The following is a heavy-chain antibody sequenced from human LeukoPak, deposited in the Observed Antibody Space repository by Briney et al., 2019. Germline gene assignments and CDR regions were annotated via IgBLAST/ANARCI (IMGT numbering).Heavy chain of an antibody. CDR2: ISASGLDT. CDR1: GFDFTAYG. D-gene: IGHD3-3*01. Sequence: GGSLRLSCAASGFDFTAYGMSWVRQAPGKGLEWVSGISASGLDTYYADSVTGRFTISRDNSKNTVHLLMNSLRAEDSAMYYCAKYGPGFGVVIAYFMDVWGKATRVTVSS. CDR3: AKYGPGFGVVIAYFMDV. V-gene: IGHV3-23*01. J-gene: IGHJ6*03.